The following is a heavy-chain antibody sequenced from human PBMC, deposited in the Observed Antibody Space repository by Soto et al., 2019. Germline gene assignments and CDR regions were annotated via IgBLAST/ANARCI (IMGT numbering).Heavy chain of an antibody. Sequence: QVQLQQWGAGLLKPSETLSLTCAVYGGSFSGYYWSWIRQPPGKGLEWIGEINHSGSTNYNPSLKSRVTISVDTSKNQFSLKLSSVTAADTTVYYCARGEADTRPPAGEYYFDYWGQGTLVTVSS. CDR2: INHSGST. D-gene: IGHD6-19*01. CDR3: ARGEADTRPPAGEYYFDY. CDR1: GGSFSGYY. J-gene: IGHJ4*02. V-gene: IGHV4-34*01.